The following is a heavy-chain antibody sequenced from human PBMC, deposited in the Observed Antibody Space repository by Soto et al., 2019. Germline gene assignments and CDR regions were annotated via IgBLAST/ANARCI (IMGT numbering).Heavy chain of an antibody. CDR2: IWYDGSNK. J-gene: IGHJ3*02. CDR3: AREAPIMITFGGVINDAFDI. D-gene: IGHD3-16*02. Sequence: QVQLVESGGGVVQPGRSLRLSCAASGFTFSSYGMHGVRQAPGKGLEWVAVIWYDGSNKYYADSLKGRLTISRDNSKNTLYVQMKSLRAEDTAVYYCAREAPIMITFGGVINDAFDIWGQGTMVTVSS. CDR1: GFTFSSYG. V-gene: IGHV3-33*01.